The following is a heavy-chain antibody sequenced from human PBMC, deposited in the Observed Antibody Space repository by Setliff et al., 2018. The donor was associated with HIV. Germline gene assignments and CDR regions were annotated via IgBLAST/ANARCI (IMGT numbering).Heavy chain of an antibody. CDR3: ARLRLYNSALDY. J-gene: IGHJ4*02. CDR2: IYSGGNR. V-gene: IGHV3-66*02. D-gene: IGHD3-10*01. CDR1: GFTVSGNY. Sequence: PGGSLRLSCAASGFTVSGNYLNWVRQAPGKGMEWVSVIYSGGNRNYADSVKGRFTISRDISKNTLYLKIDSLRPEDTAVYYCARLRLYNSALDYWGQGTLVTVSS.